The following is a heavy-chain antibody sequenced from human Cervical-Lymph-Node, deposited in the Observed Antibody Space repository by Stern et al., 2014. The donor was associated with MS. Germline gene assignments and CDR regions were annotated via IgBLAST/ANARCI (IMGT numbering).Heavy chain of an antibody. D-gene: IGHD3-22*01. J-gene: IGHJ4*02. CDR2: ISYDGSNA. V-gene: IGHV3-30*18. Sequence: VQLVESGGIVVQPGRSLRLSCVDSGFSFSSYGMHWVRQAPGKGLEWVAVISYDGSNAYYADSVKGRFTISRDNSKNTLYLQLNSLRAEDTAVYFCAKDRGMIVVVTYSLDSWGQGTLVTVSS. CDR1: GFSFSSYG. CDR3: AKDRGMIVVVTYSLDS.